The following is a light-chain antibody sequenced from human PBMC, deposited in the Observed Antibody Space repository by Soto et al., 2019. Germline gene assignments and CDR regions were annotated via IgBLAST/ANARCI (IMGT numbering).Light chain of an antibody. CDR3: QQYYDAPQT. CDR2: WAS. CDR1: QSLLYGPNNKNS. V-gene: IGKV4-1*01. J-gene: IGKJ1*01. Sequence: DIVMTQSPDSLAVSLGERATIDCKSSQSLLYGPNNKNSLAGYQQKPGQPPKLLIYWASTRESGVPDRFTGSGSGTDFTLTISSLQAEDVAVYYCQQYYDAPQTFGRGTKVEIK.